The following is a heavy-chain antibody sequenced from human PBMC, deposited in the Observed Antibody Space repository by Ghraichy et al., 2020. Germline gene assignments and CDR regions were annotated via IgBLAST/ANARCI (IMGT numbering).Heavy chain of an antibody. CDR3: ARVRCCVPAAGKYGMDV. CDR1: GFTFREYD. J-gene: IGHJ6*02. Sequence: ETLSLTCAASGFTFREYDMHWVRQVTGQGLEWVAVAGTTGDTYYPASVKGRFTLSREDAKNSLHLQMNSLGAGDTGVYYCARVRCCVPAAGKYGMDVWGQGTTVTVSS. CDR2: AGTTGDT. V-gene: IGHV3-13*01. D-gene: IGHD2-2*01.